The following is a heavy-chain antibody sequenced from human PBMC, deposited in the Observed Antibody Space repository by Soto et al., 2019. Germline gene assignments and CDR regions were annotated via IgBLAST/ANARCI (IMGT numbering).Heavy chain of an antibody. CDR1: GFTFSSYS. D-gene: IGHD3-22*01. CDR3: ARDLIVVEEPTSFYYYYGMDV. CDR2: ISSSSSYI. J-gene: IGHJ6*02. V-gene: IGHV3-21*01. Sequence: KRGGSLRLSCAASGFTFSSYSMNWVRQAPGKGLEWVSSISSSSSYIYYADSVKGRFTISRDNAKNSLYLQMNSLRAEDTAVYYCARDLIVVEEPTSFYYYYGMDVWGQGTTVTVSS.